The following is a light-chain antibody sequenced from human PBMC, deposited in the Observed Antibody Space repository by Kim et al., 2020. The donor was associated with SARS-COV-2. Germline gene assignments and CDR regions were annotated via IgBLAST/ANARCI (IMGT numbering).Light chain of an antibody. CDR2: RAS. J-gene: IGKJ1*01. CDR3: QQYGRSPRT. Sequence: SPGESATLSCRASQSVSSSQLAWYQQKPGQAPRLLIYRASNRATGIPDRFSGSGSGTDFTLTISRLESEDFAVYYCQQYGRSPRTFGQGTKVDIK. CDR1: QSVSSSQ. V-gene: IGKV3-20*01.